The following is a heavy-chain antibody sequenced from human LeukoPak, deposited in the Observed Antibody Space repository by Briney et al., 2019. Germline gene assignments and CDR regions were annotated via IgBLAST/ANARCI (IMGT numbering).Heavy chain of an antibody. J-gene: IGHJ5*02. Sequence: ASVKVSCKASGYTFTSYGISWERQAPGQGLEWMGWISAYNGNTNYAQKRQGRVTMTTDTSKSTAYMELRSLRSDDTAVYYCASCNYYHSSGYYPWYNWFDPWGQGTLVTVSS. V-gene: IGHV1-18*01. D-gene: IGHD3-22*01. CDR1: GYTFTSYG. CDR2: ISAYNGNT. CDR3: ASCNYYHSSGYYPWYNWFDP.